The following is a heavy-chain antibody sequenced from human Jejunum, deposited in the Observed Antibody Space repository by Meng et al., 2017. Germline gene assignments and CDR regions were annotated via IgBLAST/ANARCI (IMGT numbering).Heavy chain of an antibody. CDR2: ISSKAYGGTS. V-gene: IGHV3-49*03. J-gene: IGHJ3*02. Sequence: GESLKISCTASEFTFGDDTMSWFRQAPGKGLEWVGFISSKAYGGTSEYAASVKGRFTISRDDSKSIAYLQMNSLKTEDTAVYYCTRDSLGHMPHNSFDIWGQGTMVTVSS. D-gene: IGHD3-16*01. CDR1: EFTFGDDT. CDR3: TRDSLGHMPHNSFDI.